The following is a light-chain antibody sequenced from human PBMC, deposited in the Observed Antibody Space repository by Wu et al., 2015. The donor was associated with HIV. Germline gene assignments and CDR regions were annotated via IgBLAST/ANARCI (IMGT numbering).Light chain of an antibody. CDR2: GAS. Sequence: EIVMTQSAVTLSVSPGERATLSCRASQSVGTYLAWYQQKPGQAPRLLIYGASSRANGIPDRFSGYGSGTDLTLIITRLEPEDFAMYYCHQYGSSPTFGQGTKVDLK. CDR1: QSVGTY. J-gene: IGKJ1*01. CDR3: HQYGSSPT. V-gene: IGKV3-20*01.